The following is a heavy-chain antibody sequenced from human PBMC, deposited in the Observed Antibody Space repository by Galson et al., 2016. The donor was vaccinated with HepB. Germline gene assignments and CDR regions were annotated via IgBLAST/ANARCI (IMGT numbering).Heavy chain of an antibody. J-gene: IGHJ4*02. D-gene: IGHD6-19*01. Sequence: ETLSLTCTVSGGSINIISFYWDWIRQPPGKGLEWIGSVYYSGSTNYNPSLKSRVTISEDTAKNQFSLKLHSVTAADTAVYFCARRHYSGWYNYFDFWGQGTLVTVSS. CDR3: ARRHYSGWYNYFDF. V-gene: IGHV4-39*01. CDR2: VYYSGST. CDR1: GGSINIISFY.